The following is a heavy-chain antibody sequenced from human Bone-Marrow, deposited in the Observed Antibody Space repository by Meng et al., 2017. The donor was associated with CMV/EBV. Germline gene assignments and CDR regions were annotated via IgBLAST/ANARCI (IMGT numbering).Heavy chain of an antibody. J-gene: IGHJ5*02. CDR2: INPSGGST. V-gene: IGHV1-46*01. D-gene: IGHD2-2*01. CDR1: GFTFTDYY. CDR3: ARGRGSRYCSSTSCHPFDP. Sequence: ASVKVSCKASGFTFTDYYIHWVRQAPGQGLEWMGIINPSGGSTSYAQKFQGRVTMTRDTSTRTVYMELSSLRSEDTAVYHCARGRGSRYCSSTSCHPFDPWGQGTLVTVSS.